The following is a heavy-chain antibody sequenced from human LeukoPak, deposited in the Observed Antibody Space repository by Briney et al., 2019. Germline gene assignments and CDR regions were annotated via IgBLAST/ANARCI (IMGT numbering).Heavy chain of an antibody. CDR1: GYTFINYG. J-gene: IGHJ6*02. Sequence: ASVKVSCKASGYTFINYGISWVRQAPGQGLEWMGWISTYNDNTSYAQKFQGRVTLTTDTSTSTAYMELRSLRPDDTAVYYCARDHPELQWYVNYYFYYGMDVWGQGTTVAVSS. D-gene: IGHD4-23*01. V-gene: IGHV1-18*01. CDR3: ARDHPELQWYVNYYFYYGMDV. CDR2: ISTYNDNT.